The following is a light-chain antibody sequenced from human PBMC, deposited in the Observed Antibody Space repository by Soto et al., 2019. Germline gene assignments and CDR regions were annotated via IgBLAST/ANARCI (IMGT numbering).Light chain of an antibody. V-gene: IGKV3-20*01. Sequence: EIVLTQSPGTLSLSPGERATPSCRARQSVSSNYLAWFQQKPGQAPRVLIYGASGRATGIPDRFSGSGSGTDFTLTISRLEPEDFAVYYCQQYGSSPWTFGQGTKV. CDR1: QSVSSNY. CDR2: GAS. J-gene: IGKJ1*01. CDR3: QQYGSSPWT.